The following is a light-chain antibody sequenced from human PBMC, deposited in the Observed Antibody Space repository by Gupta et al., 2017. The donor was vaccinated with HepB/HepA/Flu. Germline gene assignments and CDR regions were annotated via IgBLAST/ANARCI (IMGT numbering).Light chain of an antibody. CDR2: AAS. Sequence: IQLTQSPSSLSAAVGDRVAITCRASQSIDVYLNWYQQKPGKAPKLLIYAASSLHSGVSSRFSGSGSGTDFTLTISSLQPEDFATYYCQQSYHTLTFGQGTKVDI. CDR1: QSIDVY. J-gene: IGKJ1*01. V-gene: IGKV1-39*01. CDR3: QQSYHTLT.